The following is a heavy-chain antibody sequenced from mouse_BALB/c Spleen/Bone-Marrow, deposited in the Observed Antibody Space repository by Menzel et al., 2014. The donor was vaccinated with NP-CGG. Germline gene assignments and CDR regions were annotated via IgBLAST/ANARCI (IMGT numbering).Heavy chain of an antibody. CDR3: ARDYYGSHYAIDY. CDR1: GFSLTSYG. J-gene: IGHJ4*01. V-gene: IGHV2-9*02. Sequence: VKLVESGPGLVAPSQSLSITCTVSGFSLTSYGLHWVRQPPGKGLEWLGVIWAGGSTNYNSALMSRLSISKDNSKSQVFLKMNSLQTDYTAMYYCARDYYGSHYAIDYWGQGTSLTVSS. D-gene: IGHD1-1*01. CDR2: IWAGGST.